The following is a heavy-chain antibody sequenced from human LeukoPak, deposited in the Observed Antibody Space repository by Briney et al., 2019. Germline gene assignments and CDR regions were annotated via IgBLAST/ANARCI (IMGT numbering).Heavy chain of an antibody. D-gene: IGHD5-12*01. CDR1: GYTFTSYG. CDR2: ISTYNGKT. Sequence: ASVKVSCKASGYTFTSYGITWVRQAPGQGPEWMGWISTYNGKTNHAEKLRDRVSMTTDISTNTAYMDLRSPRSDDTAMYYCARGSGGYSGYDLPEMPFDIWGQGTMVTVSS. V-gene: IGHV1-18*04. J-gene: IGHJ3*02. CDR3: ARGSGGYSGYDLPEMPFDI.